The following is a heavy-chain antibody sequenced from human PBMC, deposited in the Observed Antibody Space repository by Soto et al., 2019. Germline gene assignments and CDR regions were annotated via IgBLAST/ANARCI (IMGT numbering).Heavy chain of an antibody. CDR3: AKDLHDFASFFFYGMDV. CDR2: IIYDGSKK. D-gene: IGHD2-21*02. V-gene: IGHV3-30*18. J-gene: IGHJ6*02. CDR1: GFRFSSSG. Sequence: GGSLRLSCAASGFRFSSSGMHWVRQAPGKGLEWVAVIIYDGSKKEHADSVKGRFTVSRDNSKDTVYLQMNNLRPEDTGVYYCAKDLHDFASFFFYGMDVWGQGTSVTVSS.